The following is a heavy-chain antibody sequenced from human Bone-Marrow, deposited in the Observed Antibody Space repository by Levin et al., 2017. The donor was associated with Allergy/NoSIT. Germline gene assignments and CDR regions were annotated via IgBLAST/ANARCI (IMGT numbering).Heavy chain of an antibody. CDR3: AREEKSSADY. D-gene: IGHD6-25*01. CDR1: GGSISSNNHY. Sequence: TASETLSLTCAVSGGSISSNNHYWAWIRQPPGKGLEWIGSIHHTGRSYYNPSLKSRLTISVDTSKNQFSLTVNSVTAADTAVYYCAREEKSSADYWGQGTLVTVSS. J-gene: IGHJ4*02. CDR2: IHHTGRS. V-gene: IGHV4-39*07.